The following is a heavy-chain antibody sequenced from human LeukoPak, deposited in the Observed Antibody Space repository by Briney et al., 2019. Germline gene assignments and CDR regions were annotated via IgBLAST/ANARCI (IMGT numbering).Heavy chain of an antibody. Sequence: AGGSLRLSCAASGFTFSSYSMNWVRQAPGKGLEWVSSISSSSYIYYADSVKGRFTISRDNAKNSLYLQMNSLRAEDTAVYYCARVRYSSSSAVRYYFDYWGQGTLVTVSS. CDR1: GFTFSSYS. J-gene: IGHJ4*02. D-gene: IGHD6-6*01. V-gene: IGHV3-21*01. CDR2: ISSSSYI. CDR3: ARVRYSSSSAVRYYFDY.